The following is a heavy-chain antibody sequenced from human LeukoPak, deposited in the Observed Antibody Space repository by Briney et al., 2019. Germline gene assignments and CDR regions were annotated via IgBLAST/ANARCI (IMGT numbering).Heavy chain of an antibody. CDR2: INCNGGST. Sequence: GGSLRPSCAASGFTLDDYGISWVRQAPGKGLEWVSGINCNGGSTGYADSVKGRFTISRDNAKNSLYLQMNSLRAADTALYYCARDLRLTNYYYMDVWGKGTTVTVSS. V-gene: IGHV3-20*04. CDR3: ARDLRLTNYYYMDV. J-gene: IGHJ6*03. D-gene: IGHD3-16*01. CDR1: GFTLDDYG.